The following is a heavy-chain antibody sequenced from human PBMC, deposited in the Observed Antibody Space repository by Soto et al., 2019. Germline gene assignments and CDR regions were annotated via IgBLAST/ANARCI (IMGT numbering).Heavy chain of an antibody. CDR2: ISAYNGNT. V-gene: IGHV1-18*01. Sequence: ASVKVSCKASGYTFTSYGISWVRQAPGQGLEWMGWISAYNGNTNYAQKLQGRVTMTTDTSTSTAYMELRSLRSDDTAVYYSARGSPGDCGDYYYYYYYGMDVWGQGTTVTVSS. J-gene: IGHJ6*02. CDR1: GYTFTSYG. CDR3: ARGSPGDCGDYYYYYYYGMDV. D-gene: IGHD4-17*01.